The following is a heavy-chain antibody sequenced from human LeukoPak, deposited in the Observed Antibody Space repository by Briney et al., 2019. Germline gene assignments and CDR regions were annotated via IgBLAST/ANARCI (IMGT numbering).Heavy chain of an antibody. D-gene: IGHD4-11*01. Sequence: SETLSLTCTVSGGSISNRSYYWGWIRQPPGKGLEWIGSIYHSGSTYYNPSFKSRVTISVDTSKTQLSLKLRSVTDADTAVYYCARHLPGYSNTWPGPWGQGTLVTLSS. V-gene: IGHV4-39*01. CDR1: GGSISNRSYY. J-gene: IGHJ5*02. CDR3: ARHLPGYSNTWPGP. CDR2: IYHSGST.